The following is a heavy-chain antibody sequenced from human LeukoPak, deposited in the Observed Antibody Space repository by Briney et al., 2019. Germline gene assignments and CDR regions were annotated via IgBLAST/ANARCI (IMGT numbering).Heavy chain of an antibody. CDR2: IYYSGST. J-gene: IGHJ6*02. Sequence: PSETLSLTCTVSGGSISSTSYYWGWVRQPPGGGLEWIGSIYYSGSTNYNPSLKSRVTISVDTSKNQFSLKLSSVTAADTAVYYCAESTDYYYYGVDVWGQGTTVTVSS. V-gene: IGHV4-39*07. CDR1: GGSISSTSYY. D-gene: IGHD2-2*01. CDR3: AESTDYYYYGVDV.